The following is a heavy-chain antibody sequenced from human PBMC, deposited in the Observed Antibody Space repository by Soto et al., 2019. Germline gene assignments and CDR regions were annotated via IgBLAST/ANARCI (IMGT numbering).Heavy chain of an antibody. Sequence: EVQLVESGGGLVQPGGSLKLSCAASGFTFSDSAMHWVRQASGKGLEWVGRIRSKPNTDATAYAASVKGRFTISRDDSKNTAYLQMNSLKTEDTAVYYCTRHGDCSGGSCYSCYYYYMDVWGKGTTVTVSS. V-gene: IGHV3-73*01. J-gene: IGHJ6*03. CDR2: IRSKPNTDAT. CDR1: GFTFSDSA. CDR3: TRHGDCSGGSCYSCYYYYMDV. D-gene: IGHD2-15*01.